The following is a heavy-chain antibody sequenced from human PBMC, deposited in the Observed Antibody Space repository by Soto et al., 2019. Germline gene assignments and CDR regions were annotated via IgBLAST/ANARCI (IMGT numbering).Heavy chain of an antibody. J-gene: IGHJ4*02. D-gene: IGHD3-10*01. Sequence: HPGGSLRLSCAASGFTFSSYSMSWVRQGPGKGLEWVSTVSGSGGSAYYADSVKGRFTISRDNSENTLYLQMNSLRAEDTAVYYCAKDLFTVIRGLTDYWGQGTLVTVSS. CDR3: AKDLFTVIRGLTDY. CDR1: GFTFSSYS. CDR2: VSGSGGSA. V-gene: IGHV3-23*01.